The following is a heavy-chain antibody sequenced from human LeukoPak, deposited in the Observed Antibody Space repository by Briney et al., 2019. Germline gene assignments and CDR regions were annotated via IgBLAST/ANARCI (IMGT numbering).Heavy chain of an antibody. D-gene: IGHD2-2*01. CDR2: INPNSGGT. CDR1: GYTFTGYY. Sequence: RASVKVSCKASGYTFTGYYMHWVRQAPGQGLEWMGWINPNSGGTNYAQKFQGRVTMTRDTSISTAYMELSRLRSDDTAVYYCARGPHIVVVPAAKFDYWGQGTLVTVSS. V-gene: IGHV1-2*02. J-gene: IGHJ4*02. CDR3: ARGPHIVVVPAAKFDY.